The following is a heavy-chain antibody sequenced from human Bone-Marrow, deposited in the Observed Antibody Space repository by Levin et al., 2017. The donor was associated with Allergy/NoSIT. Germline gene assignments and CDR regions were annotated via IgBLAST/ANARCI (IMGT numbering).Heavy chain of an antibody. D-gene: IGHD6-19*01. CDR1: GFTFSSSG. V-gene: IGHV3-30*18. Sequence: LSLTCAASGFTFSSSGMHWVRQAPGKGLEWVAVISYDGSNKYYADSVKGRFTISRDNSKNTLYLQMNSLRAEDTAVYYCAKARFARQWLVRWLDYWGQGTLVTVSS. J-gene: IGHJ4*02. CDR2: ISYDGSNK. CDR3: AKARFARQWLVRWLDY.